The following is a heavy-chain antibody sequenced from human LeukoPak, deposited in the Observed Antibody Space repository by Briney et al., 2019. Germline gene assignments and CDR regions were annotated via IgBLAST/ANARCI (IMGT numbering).Heavy chain of an antibody. D-gene: IGHD4-17*01. CDR3: ARDHQTHGDYPRTVYYHGMDV. V-gene: IGHV3-30-3*01. J-gene: IGHJ6*02. CDR2: ISYDGSNK. CDR1: GFTFSSYS. Sequence: GKSLRLSCAASGFTFSSYSTHWVRQAPGKGLEWVAVISYDGSNKYYAGSVKGRFTISRDNSKNTLYLQMTSLRAEDTAAYYCARDHQTHGDYPRTVYYHGMDVWGQGTTVTVSS.